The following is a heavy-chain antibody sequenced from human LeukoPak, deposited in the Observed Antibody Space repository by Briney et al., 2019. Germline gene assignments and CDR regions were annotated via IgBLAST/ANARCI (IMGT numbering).Heavy chain of an antibody. V-gene: IGHV3-49*04. J-gene: IGHJ4*02. CDR3: SRDQTPYY. Sequence: GGSLRLSCTVSGFTFGDYAMSWVRQAPGKGLECVGFIRSKAYGGTTEYAASVKGRFTISRDDSKSIAYLQMNSLKTEDTAVYFCSRDQTPYYWGQGTLVTVSS. CDR2: IRSKAYGGTT. CDR1: GFTFGDYA.